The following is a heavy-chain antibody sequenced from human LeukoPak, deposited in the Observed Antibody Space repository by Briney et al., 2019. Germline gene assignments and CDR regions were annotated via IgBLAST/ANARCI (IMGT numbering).Heavy chain of an antibody. D-gene: IGHD6-6*01. CDR3: ARDEYASSPGYFDY. J-gene: IGHJ4*02. CDR2: ISSSGSYI. V-gene: IGHV3-21*01. Sequence: GGSLRLSCAASGFTSSSYSMNWVRQAPGKGLEWVSCISSSGSYIYYADSVKGRFTISRDNAKNSLYLQMNSLRAEDTAVYYCARDEYASSPGYFDYWGQGTLVTVSS. CDR1: GFTSSSYS.